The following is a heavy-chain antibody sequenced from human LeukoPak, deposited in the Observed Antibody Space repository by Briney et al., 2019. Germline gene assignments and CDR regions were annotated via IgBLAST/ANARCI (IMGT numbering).Heavy chain of an antibody. CDR1: GFTFSDYY. D-gene: IGHD3-10*01. CDR3: ARGIGRSETFGDRSAGAFDY. Sequence: PGGSLRLSCAASGFTFSDYYMSWIRQAPGKGLEWVSYISSSGSTIYYADSVKGRFTISRDNAKNSLYLQMNSLRAEDTAVYYCARGIGRSETFGDRSAGAFDYWGQGTLVTVSS. CDR2: ISSSGSTI. J-gene: IGHJ4*02. V-gene: IGHV3-11*04.